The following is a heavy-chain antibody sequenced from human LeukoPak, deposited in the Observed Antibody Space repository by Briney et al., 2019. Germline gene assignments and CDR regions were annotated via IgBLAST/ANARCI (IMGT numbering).Heavy chain of an antibody. CDR1: GFTFDDYA. V-gene: IGHV3-9*03. D-gene: IGHD2-2*01. Sequence: GRSLRLSCAASGFTFDDYAMHWVRQAPGKGLEWVSSISWNSGTLGYADSVKGRFTISRVNAKNSLYLQMNSLRAEDMAFYYCAKAGCSSTSCYANYWGQGTLVTVSS. CDR3: AKAGCSSTSCYANY. J-gene: IGHJ4*02. CDR2: ISWNSGTL.